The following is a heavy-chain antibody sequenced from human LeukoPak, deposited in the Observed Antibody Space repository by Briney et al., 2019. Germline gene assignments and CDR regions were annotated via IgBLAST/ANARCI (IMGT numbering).Heavy chain of an antibody. Sequence: PGGSLRLSCAASGFTVSNNYMNWVRQAPGKGLEWVSVIYSGGSTYYGDSVKGRFTISRDNSKNMVYLQMNSLRAGDTAVYYCAREARSSGSFDYGGQGTLVTVSS. V-gene: IGHV3-53*01. CDR2: IYSGGST. J-gene: IGHJ4*02. CDR3: AREARSSGSFDY. D-gene: IGHD6-19*01. CDR1: GFTVSNNY.